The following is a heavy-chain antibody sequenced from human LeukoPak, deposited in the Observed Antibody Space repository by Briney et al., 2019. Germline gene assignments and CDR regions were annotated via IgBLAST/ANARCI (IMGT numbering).Heavy chain of an antibody. CDR2: ISSSGSTI. D-gene: IGHD2-2*01. V-gene: IGHV3-11*01. CDR1: GSTFSDYY. Sequence: GGSLRPSCAASGSTFSDYYMSWIRQAPGKGLEWVSYISSSGSTIYYADSVKGRFTISRDNAKNSLYLQMNSLRAEDTAVYYCARDLRSTSTYWYFDLWGRGTLVTVSS. J-gene: IGHJ2*01. CDR3: ARDLRSTSTYWYFDL.